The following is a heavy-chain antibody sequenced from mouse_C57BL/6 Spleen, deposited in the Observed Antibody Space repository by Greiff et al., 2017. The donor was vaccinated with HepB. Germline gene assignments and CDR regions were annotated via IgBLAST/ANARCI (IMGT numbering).Heavy chain of an antibody. D-gene: IGHD2-3*01. J-gene: IGHJ3*01. Sequence: VQLQQSGAELVRPGASVKLSCTASGFNIKDDYMHWVKQRPEQGLEWIGWIDPENGDTEYASKFQGKATITADTSSNTAYLQLSSLTSEDSAVYYCTSPIYDGYPFAYWGQGTLVTVSA. V-gene: IGHV14-4*01. CDR3: TSPIYDGYPFAY. CDR2: IDPENGDT. CDR1: GFNIKDDY.